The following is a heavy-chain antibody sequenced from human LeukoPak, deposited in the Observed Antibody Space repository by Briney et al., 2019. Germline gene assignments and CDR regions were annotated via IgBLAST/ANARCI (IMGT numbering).Heavy chain of an antibody. J-gene: IGHJ6*03. V-gene: IGHV4-59*01. Sequence: SETLSLTCTDPGGSISSYIWCWVRQTPGKGLGMIGYIYDSGSTNYNPSLKSRVTISVDTSKNQFSLQLSSVTAADTAVYYCARDIAAAGTLYYYYYMDVWGKGTTVSVSS. D-gene: IGHD6-13*01. CDR3: ARDIAAAGTLYYYYYMDV. CDR1: GGSISSYI. CDR2: IYDSGST.